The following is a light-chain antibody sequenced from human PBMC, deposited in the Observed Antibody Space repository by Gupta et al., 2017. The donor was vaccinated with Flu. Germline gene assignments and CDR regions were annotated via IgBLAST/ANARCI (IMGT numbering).Light chain of an antibody. V-gene: IGKV3-11*01. CDR1: HSVASD. Sequence: GERATLACMASHSVASDLAWYQQKPGQAPRLLIYDASDSATGIPARFSRSGSGTDFTLTISNLEPEDVAVYYCQQRSNWPLTFGGGTKVEIK. J-gene: IGKJ4*02. CDR2: DAS. CDR3: QQRSNWPLT.